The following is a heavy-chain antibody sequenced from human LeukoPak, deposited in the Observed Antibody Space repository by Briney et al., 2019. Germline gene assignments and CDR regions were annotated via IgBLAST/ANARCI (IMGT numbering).Heavy chain of an antibody. CDR2: ISYDGSNK. Sequence: PGGSLRLSCAASGFTFSSYAMHWVRQAPGKGLEWVAVISYDGSNKKYGDSVKGRFTIARDNAKNSVYLEMNSLRADDTAVYYCARSARLMKGVVEVTALDDWGQGTLVTVSS. V-gene: IGHV3-30*04. CDR1: GFTFSSYA. CDR3: ARSARLMKGVVEVTALDD. J-gene: IGHJ4*02. D-gene: IGHD3-3*01.